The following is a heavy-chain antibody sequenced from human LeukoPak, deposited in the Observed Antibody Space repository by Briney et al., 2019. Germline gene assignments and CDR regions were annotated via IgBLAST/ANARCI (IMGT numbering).Heavy chain of an antibody. Sequence: ASVKVSCKASGYTFTSYDINWVRQATGQGLEWMGWMNPNSGNTGYAQKFQGRVTMTRNTSISTAYMGLSSLGSEDTAVYYCARAAPIRYCSGGSCYSEGVPDAFDIWGQGTMVTVSS. CDR1: GYTFTSYD. J-gene: IGHJ3*02. D-gene: IGHD2-15*01. CDR2: MNPNSGNT. CDR3: ARAAPIRYCSGGSCYSEGVPDAFDI. V-gene: IGHV1-8*01.